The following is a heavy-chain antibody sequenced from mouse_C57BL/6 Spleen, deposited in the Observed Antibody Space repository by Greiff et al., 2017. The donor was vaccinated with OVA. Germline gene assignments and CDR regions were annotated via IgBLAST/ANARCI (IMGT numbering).Heavy chain of an antibody. V-gene: IGHV1-26*01. CDR3: AILRPSFAY. CDR2: INPNNGGT. D-gene: IGHD3-2*02. CDR1: GYTFTDYY. Sequence: EVQLQQSGPELVKPGASVKISCKASGYTFTDYYMNWVKQSHGKSLEWIGDINPNNGGTSYNQKFKGKATLTVDKSSSTAYMELRSLTSEDSAVYYCAILRPSFAYWGQGTLVTVSA. J-gene: IGHJ3*01.